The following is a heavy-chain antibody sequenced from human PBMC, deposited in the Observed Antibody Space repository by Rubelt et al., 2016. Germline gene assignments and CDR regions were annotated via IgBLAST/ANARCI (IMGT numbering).Heavy chain of an antibody. D-gene: IGHD3-3*01. Sequence: EVQVVESGGGLVEPGGSLRLSCAASGFTFSSYTMNWVRQAPGKGLEWVPSISSGSHYIYYADSMKGRVHLSRDNAKNSLYLQMNSLRAEDTAVYYCARDQGDNDYYFDYWGQGTLVTVSS. CDR1: GFTFSSYT. CDR2: ISSGSHYI. CDR3: ARDQGDNDYYFDY. V-gene: IGHV3-21*01. J-gene: IGHJ4*02.